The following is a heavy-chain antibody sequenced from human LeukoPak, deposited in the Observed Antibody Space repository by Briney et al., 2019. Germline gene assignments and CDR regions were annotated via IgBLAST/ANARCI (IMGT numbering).Heavy chain of an antibody. Sequence: GGSLRLSCAASGFNFSSYEMNWVRQAPGKGLEWVSYISSSGSTIYYADSVKGRFTISRDNAKNSLYLQMNSLRAEDTAVYYCAELGITMIGGVWGKGTTVTISS. D-gene: IGHD3-10*02. V-gene: IGHV3-48*03. CDR2: ISSSGSTI. CDR1: GFNFSSYE. CDR3: AELGITMIGGV. J-gene: IGHJ6*04.